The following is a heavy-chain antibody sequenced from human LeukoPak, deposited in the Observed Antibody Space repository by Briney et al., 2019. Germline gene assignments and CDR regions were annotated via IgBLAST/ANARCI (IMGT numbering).Heavy chain of an antibody. CDR3: ARALVVITTVTEYYFDY. D-gene: IGHD3-22*01. Sequence: GGPLRLSCAASGFTFSSYAMHWVRQAPGKGLEWVAVISYDGSNKYYADSVKGRFTISRDNSKNTLYLQMNSLRAEDTAVYYCARALVVITTVTEYYFDYWGQGTLVTVSS. CDR1: GFTFSSYA. V-gene: IGHV3-30*04. CDR2: ISYDGSNK. J-gene: IGHJ4*02.